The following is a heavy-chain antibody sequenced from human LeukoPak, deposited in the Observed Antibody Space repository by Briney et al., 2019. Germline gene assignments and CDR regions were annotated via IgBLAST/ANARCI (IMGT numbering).Heavy chain of an antibody. D-gene: IGHD5-18*01. J-gene: IGHJ6*03. Sequence: SETLSLTCSVSDGSISSGYYYWAWIRQPPGKGPEWIGSIYYSGTTYPNSSLKSRVTISVDTSKNQFSLKLSSVTAADTAVYYCARTTEGGYTYDYFYYYYMDVWGKGTTVTISS. CDR2: IYYSGTT. CDR1: DGSISSGYYY. CDR3: ARTTEGGYTYDYFYYYYMDV. V-gene: IGHV4-39*07.